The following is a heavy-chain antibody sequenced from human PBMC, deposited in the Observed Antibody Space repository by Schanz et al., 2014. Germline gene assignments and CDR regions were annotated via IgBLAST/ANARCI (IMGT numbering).Heavy chain of an antibody. CDR1: GFSFSNYW. J-gene: IGHJ4*02. V-gene: IGHV3-7*05. CDR2: IKQDGSEK. D-gene: IGHD2-21*01. Sequence: EVQLVESGGGLVQPGESLRLSCAASGFSFSNYWMSWVRQAPGKGLEWVANIKQDGSEKYYVDSVKGRFTISRDNAKKSLYLQMNSLRADDTAVYYCAKSKSQLPLFDYWGQGTLVAVSS. CDR3: AKSKSQLPLFDY.